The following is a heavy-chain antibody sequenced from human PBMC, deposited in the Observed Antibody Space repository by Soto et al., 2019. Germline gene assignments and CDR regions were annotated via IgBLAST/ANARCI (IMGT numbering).Heavy chain of an antibody. CDR1: GGSIINYY. CDR2: IDYSGST. D-gene: IGHD1-26*01. V-gene: IGHV4-59*01. J-gene: IGHJ6*02. CDR3: ARGGRYYYSGMDV. Sequence: SETLSLTCTVSGGSIINYYWTWIRQPPGKGLEWIGYIDYSGSTNRNPSVKSRVTISLDTSKNQFSLKMTSVTAADTAVYYCARGGRYYYSGMDVWGQGTTVTVSS.